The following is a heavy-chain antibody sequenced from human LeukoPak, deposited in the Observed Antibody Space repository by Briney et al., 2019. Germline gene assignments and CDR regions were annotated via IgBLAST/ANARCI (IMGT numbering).Heavy chain of an antibody. V-gene: IGHV4-59*01. CDR2: IYYSGST. Sequence: SETLSLTCAVYGGSFSGYYWSWIRQPPGKGLEWIGYIYYSGSTNYNPSLKSPVTISVDTSKNQFSLKLSSVTAADTAVYYCARGTSGSYYYYYYMDVWGKGTTVTVSS. CDR3: ARGTSGSYYYYYYMDV. CDR1: GGSFSGYY. J-gene: IGHJ6*03. D-gene: IGHD1-26*01.